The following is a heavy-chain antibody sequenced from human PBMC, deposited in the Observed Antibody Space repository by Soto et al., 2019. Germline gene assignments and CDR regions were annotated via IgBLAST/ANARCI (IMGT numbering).Heavy chain of an antibody. CDR3: ARDASGPFDY. CDR2: IHSDGST. Sequence: QPGGSLRLSCSVAGFTVSDSMSWVRQAPGKGLECVSFIHSDGSTHYTDSVRGRFTISRGNSKNTLYLQMDRLRVDDTAVYFCARDASGPFDYWGQGTLVTVSS. D-gene: IGHD6-19*01. V-gene: IGHV3-53*01. J-gene: IGHJ4*02. CDR1: GFTVSDS.